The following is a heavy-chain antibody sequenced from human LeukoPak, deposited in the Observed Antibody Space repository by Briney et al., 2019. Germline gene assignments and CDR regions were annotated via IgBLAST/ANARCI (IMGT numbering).Heavy chain of an antibody. Sequence: SQTLSLTWTVSGYSISRGCYWCWILQPPGKGREWIGSIDHSGSTYCNPSLKSRVSISVDTSKTQFSLKLRSVLAADTAVDYCARELRGSIAPAGNWHNWFAPWGQGTLVIVSS. CDR2: IDHSGST. J-gene: IGHJ5*02. CDR3: ARELRGSIAPAGNWHNWFAP. V-gene: IGHV4-38-2*02. D-gene: IGHD6-13*01. CDR1: GYSISRGCY.